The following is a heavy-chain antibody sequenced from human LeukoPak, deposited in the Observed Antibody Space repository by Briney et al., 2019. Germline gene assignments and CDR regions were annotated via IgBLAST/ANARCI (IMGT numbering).Heavy chain of an antibody. D-gene: IGHD3-10*01. CDR3: GSEGGWFGEVFLDY. Sequence: GGSLRLSCAASGFTFSSYWMSWVRQAPGKGLEWVANIKQDGSEKYYVDSVKGRFTISRDNAKNSLYLQMNSLRAEETAVYYCGSEGGWFGEVFLDYWGQGTLVTVSS. V-gene: IGHV3-7*01. J-gene: IGHJ4*02. CDR1: GFTFSSYW. CDR2: IKQDGSEK.